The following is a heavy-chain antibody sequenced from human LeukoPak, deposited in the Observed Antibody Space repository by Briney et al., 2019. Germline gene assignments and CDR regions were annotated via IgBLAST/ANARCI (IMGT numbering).Heavy chain of an antibody. Sequence: GGSLRLSCVMSGFTFRNYAMNWVRQAPGKGLEWISDISTGSDSTYHIESVRGRFTISRDNSKNTLYLQMNSLRLDDTAVYYCASGLYGGVFDNWGQGTLVTVSS. CDR2: ISTGSDST. J-gene: IGHJ4*02. CDR3: ASGLYGGVFDN. CDR1: GFTFRNYA. V-gene: IGHV3-23*01. D-gene: IGHD4/OR15-4a*01.